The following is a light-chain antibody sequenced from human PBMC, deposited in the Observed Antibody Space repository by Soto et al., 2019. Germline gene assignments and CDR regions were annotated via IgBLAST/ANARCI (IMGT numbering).Light chain of an antibody. CDR3: QQYNSYSIT. Sequence: IQMTQSPSSLYASVGDRVTITCRASQDIRNGLGWYQQKPGQAPNLLIYAASSLEDGAPSRFSGSGSGTEFTLTISSLQPDDFATYYCQQYNSYSITFGQGTRLEIK. V-gene: IGKV1-17*01. J-gene: IGKJ5*01. CDR1: QDIRNG. CDR2: AAS.